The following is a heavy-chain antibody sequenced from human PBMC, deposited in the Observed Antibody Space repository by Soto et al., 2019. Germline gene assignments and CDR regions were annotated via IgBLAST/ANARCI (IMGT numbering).Heavy chain of an antibody. CDR3: ARALATVTTFWFDP. D-gene: IGHD4-17*01. V-gene: IGHV1-3*01. CDR1: GYTFTSYA. J-gene: IGHJ5*02. Sequence: QVQLVQSGAEVKKPGASVKVSCKASGYTFTSYAMHWVRQAPGQRLEWMGWINAGNGNTKYSQKFQGRVTITRDTPASTAYMELSSLRSEDTAVYYCARALATVTTFWFDPWGQGTLVTVSS. CDR2: INAGNGNT.